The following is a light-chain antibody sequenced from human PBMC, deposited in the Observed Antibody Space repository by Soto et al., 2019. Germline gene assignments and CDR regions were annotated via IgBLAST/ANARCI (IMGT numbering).Light chain of an antibody. Sequence: EIVMTQSPATLSVSPGERATLSCRASQSVSINLAWYQQKPGQAPRLLIYGASTRATGIPARFSGSGSGTEFTLTISSLQSEDFAIYYCQQRQYWPPITFGQGTRLEIK. CDR3: QQRQYWPPIT. CDR2: GAS. J-gene: IGKJ5*01. V-gene: IGKV3-15*01. CDR1: QSVSIN.